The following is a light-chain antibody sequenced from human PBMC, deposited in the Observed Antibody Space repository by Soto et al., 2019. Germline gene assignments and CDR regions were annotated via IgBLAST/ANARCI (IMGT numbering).Light chain of an antibody. Sequence: EMVLTQSPSILSLSPWERATLSCMASQSVNINYLAWCQQQPGQPPRLLINGGSTRAAGSPPRFSGSGSGTEFSLTISSLQPEDFAVSYCQQYGNSPATFGQGTKVDI. CDR3: QQYGNSPAT. V-gene: IGKV3-20*01. CDR1: QSVNINY. CDR2: GGS. J-gene: IGKJ1*01.